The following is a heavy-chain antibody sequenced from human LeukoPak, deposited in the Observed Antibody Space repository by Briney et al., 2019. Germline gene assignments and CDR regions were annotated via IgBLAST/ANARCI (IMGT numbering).Heavy chain of an antibody. CDR2: IFYSGST. D-gene: IGHD6-19*01. Sequence: SETLSLTCTVSGGSISSHYWSWIRQPPGKGLEWIAYIFYSGSTNYNPSLKNRVTISVDTSKNQFSLKLSSVTAADTAVYYCARVGYSSGWSHFDLWGRGTLVTVSS. V-gene: IGHV4-59*11. CDR1: GGSISSHY. CDR3: ARVGYSSGWSHFDL. J-gene: IGHJ2*01.